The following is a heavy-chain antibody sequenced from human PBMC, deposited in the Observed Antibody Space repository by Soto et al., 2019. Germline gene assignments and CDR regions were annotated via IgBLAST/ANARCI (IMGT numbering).Heavy chain of an antibody. V-gene: IGHV3-23*01. CDR1: GFTFCSYA. D-gene: IGHD6-19*01. Sequence: GGSLRLSCAAPGFTFCSYAMSWVRQAPGKGLEWVSAISGSGGSTYYADSVKGRFTISRDNSKNTLYLQMNSLRAEDTAVYYCATAVAGTGADDYWGQGTLVTVSS. CDR2: ISGSGGST. J-gene: IGHJ4*02. CDR3: ATAVAGTGADDY.